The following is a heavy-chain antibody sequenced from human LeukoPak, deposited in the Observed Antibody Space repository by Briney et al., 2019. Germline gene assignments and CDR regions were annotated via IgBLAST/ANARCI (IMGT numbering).Heavy chain of an antibody. CDR1: GYTFTRYY. CDR3: ARLVVPAAMAMAVDY. J-gene: IGHJ4*02. Sequence: ASVKVSCKASGYTFTRYYMHWVRQAPGQGLEWMGRINPNSGGTNYAQKFQGRVTITRDTYISPVYMELSRLRSDDAAVYYCARLVVPAAMAMAVDYWGQGTLVTVSS. CDR2: INPNSGGT. V-gene: IGHV1-2*06. D-gene: IGHD2-2*01.